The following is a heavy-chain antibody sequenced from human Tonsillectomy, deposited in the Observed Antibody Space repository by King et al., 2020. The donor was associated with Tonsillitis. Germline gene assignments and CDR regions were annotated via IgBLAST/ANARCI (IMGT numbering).Heavy chain of an antibody. J-gene: IGHJ3*02. CDR2: IKQDGSEK. D-gene: IGHD1-26*01. V-gene: IGHV3-7*04. Sequence: VQLVESGGGLVQPGGSLRLSCAASGFTFSSYWMNWVRQAPGKGLEWVANIKQDGSEKYYVDSVKGRFTISRDNAKNSLYLQMNSLRVEDTAVYYCARVPGPLYSGGFDVFDIWGKGTMVTVSS. CDR3: ARVPGPLYSGGFDVFDI. CDR1: GFTFSSYW.